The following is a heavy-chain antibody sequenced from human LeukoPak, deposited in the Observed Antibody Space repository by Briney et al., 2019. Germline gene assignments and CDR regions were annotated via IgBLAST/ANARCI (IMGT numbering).Heavy chain of an antibody. J-gene: IGHJ4*02. CDR3: AKDIGGHYDILTDFHY. Sequence: QPGRSLRLSCAASGFTFDDYAMHWVRQAPGKGLEWVSGISWNSGSIGYADSVKGRFTISRDNAKNSLYLQMNSLRAEDTALYYCAKDIGGHYDILTDFHYWGQGTLVTVSS. D-gene: IGHD3-9*01. V-gene: IGHV3-9*01. CDR2: ISWNSGSI. CDR1: GFTFDDYA.